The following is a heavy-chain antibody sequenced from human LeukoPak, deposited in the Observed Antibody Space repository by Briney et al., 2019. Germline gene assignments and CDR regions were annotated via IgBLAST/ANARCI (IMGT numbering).Heavy chain of an antibody. D-gene: IGHD3-10*01. V-gene: IGHV4-34*01. Sequence: PSETLSLTCAVYGGSFSGYYWSWIRQPPGKGLEWIGEINHSGSTNYNPSLKSRVTMSVDTSKNQFSLKLSSVTAADTAVYYCARLLVVRGVSRVGWFDPWGQGTLVTVSS. CDR3: ARLLVVRGVSRVGWFDP. J-gene: IGHJ5*02. CDR1: GGSFSGYY. CDR2: INHSGST.